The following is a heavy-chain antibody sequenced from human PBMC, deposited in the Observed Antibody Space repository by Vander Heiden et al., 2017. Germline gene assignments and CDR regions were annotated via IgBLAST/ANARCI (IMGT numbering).Heavy chain of an antibody. CDR2: ISSSSSTI. Sequence: EVQLVESGGGLVQPGGSLRLSCAASGFTFSSYSMNWVRQAPGKGLEWVSYISSSSSTIYYADSVKGRFTISRDNAKNSLYLQMNSLRDEDTAVYYCARDSKAVAARYYFDYWGQGTLVTVSS. CDR3: ARDSKAVAARYYFDY. CDR1: GFTFSSYS. V-gene: IGHV3-48*02. D-gene: IGHD6-19*01. J-gene: IGHJ4*02.